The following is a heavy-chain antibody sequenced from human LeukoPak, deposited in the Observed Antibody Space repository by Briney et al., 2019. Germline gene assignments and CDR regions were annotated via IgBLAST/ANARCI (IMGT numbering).Heavy chain of an antibody. V-gene: IGHV4-34*01. Sequence: SETLSLTCAVYGGSFSGYYWSWIRRPPGKGLEWIGEINHSGSTYYSPSLKSRVTISVDTSKNQFSLKLSSVTAADTAVYYYARTVVVVAADRFDYWGQGTLVTVSS. CDR3: ARTVVVVAADRFDY. CDR2: INHSGST. D-gene: IGHD2-15*01. CDR1: GGSFSGYY. J-gene: IGHJ4*02.